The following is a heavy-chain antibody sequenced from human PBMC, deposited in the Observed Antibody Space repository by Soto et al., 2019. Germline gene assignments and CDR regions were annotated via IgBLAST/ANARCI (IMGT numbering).Heavy chain of an antibody. CDR1: GFTFSSYA. V-gene: IGHV3-23*01. D-gene: IGHD3-16*01. J-gene: IGHJ6*02. Sequence: EVQLLESGGGLVQPGGSLRLSCVASGFTFSSYAMSWVRQAPGKGLEWVSGLSGSGGSTYYADSVKGRFTLSRDSSKNTLYLQMDSLRAEDTAVYNCARGGSLYYYYGIDVWGQGTTVSVSS. CDR3: ARGGSLYYYYGIDV. CDR2: LSGSGGST.